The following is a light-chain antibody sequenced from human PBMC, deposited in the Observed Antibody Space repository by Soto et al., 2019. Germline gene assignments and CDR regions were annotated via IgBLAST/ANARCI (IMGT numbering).Light chain of an antibody. CDR3: QQRSAGVT. CDR1: QSISNY. V-gene: IGKV3-11*01. J-gene: IGKJ5*01. CDR2: DAS. Sequence: EIVLTQSPATLSLSPGERATLSCRASQSISNYLAWYQHIPGQAPRLLIYDASNRATATPPRFSGSGSGTDFTLTISSLEPEDFAVYYCQQRSAGVTFGQGTRLEI.